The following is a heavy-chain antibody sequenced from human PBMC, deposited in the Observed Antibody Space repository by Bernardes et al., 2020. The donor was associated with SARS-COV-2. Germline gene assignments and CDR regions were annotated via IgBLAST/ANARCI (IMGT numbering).Heavy chain of an antibody. CDR1: GFTFSSYA. CDR2: ISGSGGTP. CDR3: AKAQTSVAGPNRFDY. Sequence: GWSLRLSCAASGFTFSSYAMAWVRQAPGKGLEWVSAISGSGGTPYYADSVKGRFTISRDNSKNTLYLQMNSLTAEDTAVYYCAKAQTSVAGPNRFDYWGQGTLVTVSS. D-gene: IGHD6-19*01. J-gene: IGHJ4*02. V-gene: IGHV3-23*01.